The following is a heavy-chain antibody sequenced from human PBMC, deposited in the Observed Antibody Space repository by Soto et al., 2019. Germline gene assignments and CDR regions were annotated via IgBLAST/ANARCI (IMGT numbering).Heavy chain of an antibody. CDR2: IIPIFGTT. V-gene: IGHV1-69*01. Sequence: VQPVQSGAEVKKPGSSVKVSCKASGGTFSNYPFIWVRQAPGQGLDWMGGIIPIFGTTDYGQRFQGRVTSTADESTNTAYMELSSLRSDDTAVYYCARGLYCGGGCYSHFDYWGQGTLVTVSS. J-gene: IGHJ4*02. CDR3: ARGLYCGGGCYSHFDY. D-gene: IGHD2-21*02. CDR1: GGTFSNYP.